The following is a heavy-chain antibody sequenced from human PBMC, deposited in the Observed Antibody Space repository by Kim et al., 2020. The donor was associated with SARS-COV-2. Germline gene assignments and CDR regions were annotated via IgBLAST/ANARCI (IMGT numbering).Heavy chain of an antibody. Sequence: SETLSLTCSVSGGYVSTYYWSWIRQPPGKGLEWIAYMYHRGGTNSNPSRKSRVTISLDTAKNQVSLKLSSVTAADTAVYYCARGWNYNSSPFDYWGQGILVTVSS. CDR1: GGYVSTYY. CDR2: MYHRGGT. D-gene: IGHD6-13*01. V-gene: IGHV4-59*02. J-gene: IGHJ4*02. CDR3: ARGWNYNSSPFDY.